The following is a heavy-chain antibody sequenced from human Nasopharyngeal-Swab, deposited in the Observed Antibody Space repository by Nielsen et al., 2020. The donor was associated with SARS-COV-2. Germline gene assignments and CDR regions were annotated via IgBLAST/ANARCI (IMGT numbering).Heavy chain of an antibody. D-gene: IGHD6-19*01. J-gene: IGHJ4*02. CDR3: ARDCFESSGWTEDGDYFDY. V-gene: IGHV3-7*01. CDR2: INGDGSAR. CDR1: GFTFSSFW. Sequence: ETLSLTCVGTGFTFSSFWMNWVRQAPGKGLEWVANINGDGSARFYVDSVRGRFTVSRDNAKNSLYLQMNSLRDEDTAVYYCARDCFESSGWTEDGDYFDYWGQGTLVTVSS.